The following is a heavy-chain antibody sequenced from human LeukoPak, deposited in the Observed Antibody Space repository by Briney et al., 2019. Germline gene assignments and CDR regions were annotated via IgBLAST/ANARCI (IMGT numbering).Heavy chain of an antibody. Sequence: PGGSLRLSCAASGFTFSSYWMHWVRQAPGKGLVWVSRINSDGSSTSYADSVKGRLTISRDNAKNTLYLQMNSLRAEDTAVYYRARDQLYCSGGYCYHDYWGQGTLVTVSS. V-gene: IGHV3-74*01. J-gene: IGHJ4*02. CDR1: GFTFSSYW. CDR3: ARDQLYCSGGYCYHDY. CDR2: INSDGSST. D-gene: IGHD2-15*01.